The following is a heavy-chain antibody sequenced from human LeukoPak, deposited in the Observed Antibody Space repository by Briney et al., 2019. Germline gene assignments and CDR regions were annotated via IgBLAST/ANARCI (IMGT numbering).Heavy chain of an antibody. D-gene: IGHD3-10*01. J-gene: IGHJ5*02. Sequence: ASVKVSCKASGYTFTSYDINWVRQATGQGLEWMGWMNPNSGNTGYAQKFQGRVTITRNTSISTAYMELSSLRSEDTAVYYCARYSGLWFGPNWFDPWGQGTLVTVSS. CDR3: ARYSGLWFGPNWFDP. CDR2: MNPNSGNT. V-gene: IGHV1-8*03. CDR1: GYTFTSYD.